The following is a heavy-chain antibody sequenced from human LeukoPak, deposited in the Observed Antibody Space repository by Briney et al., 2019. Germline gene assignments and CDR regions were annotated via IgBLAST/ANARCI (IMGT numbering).Heavy chain of an antibody. D-gene: IGHD3-10*01. CDR1: GYTFTSYY. CDR2: INPSGGST. Sequence: GASVKVSCKASGYTFTSYYMHWVRQAPGQGLEWMGIINPSGGSTSYAQKFQGRVTMTRDTSTSTVYMELSSLRSEDTAVYHCARAPSRGYYFDYWGQGTLVTVSS. CDR3: ARAPSRGYYFDY. J-gene: IGHJ4*02. V-gene: IGHV1-46*01.